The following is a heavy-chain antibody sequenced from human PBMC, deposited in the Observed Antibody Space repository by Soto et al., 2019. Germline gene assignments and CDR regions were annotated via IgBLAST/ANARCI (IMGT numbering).Heavy chain of an antibody. J-gene: IGHJ4*02. CDR3: ARRLSSDYFDY. CDR1: GFSLTSTGVG. D-gene: IGHD1-26*01. V-gene: IGHV2-5*02. Sequence: QITLKESGPTLVKPKQTLTLTCTFSGFSLTSTGVGVGWIRQPPGKALEWLVVIYWDDDRLYSPSLENRLTITXYTSKNQVVLTMTNMDPVDTGTYYCARRLSSDYFDYWGQGTLVTVSS. CDR2: IYWDDDR.